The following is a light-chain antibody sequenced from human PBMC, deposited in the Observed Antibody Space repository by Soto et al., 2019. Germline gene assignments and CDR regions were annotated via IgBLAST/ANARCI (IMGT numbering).Light chain of an antibody. J-gene: IGKJ1*01. CDR3: QHYNSYS. Sequence: DIQMTQSPSTLSASVGDRVTITCRASQSISSYLNWYQQKPGKAPKLLIYDASSLESGVPSRFSGSGSGTEFTLTITSLQPDDFATYYCQHYNSYSFGQGTKVDIK. CDR1: QSISSY. V-gene: IGKV1-5*01. CDR2: DAS.